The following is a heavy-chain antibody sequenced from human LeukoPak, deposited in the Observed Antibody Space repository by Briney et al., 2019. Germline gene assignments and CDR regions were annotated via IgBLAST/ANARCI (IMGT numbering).Heavy chain of an antibody. D-gene: IGHD3-10*01. V-gene: IGHV3-48*04. CDR2: IGHTGSIT. CDR3: VRDGAVVTSGSYPWRYFQY. Sequence: GGSLRLSCAGSGFTFGSYSMNWVRHAPGKGLEWVSYIGHTGSITNYADSVKGRFTVSRDNAKNSLYLQMNTLRAEDTAVYYCVRDGAVVTSGSYPWRYFQYWGLGTLVTVSS. CDR1: GFTFGSYS. J-gene: IGHJ1*01.